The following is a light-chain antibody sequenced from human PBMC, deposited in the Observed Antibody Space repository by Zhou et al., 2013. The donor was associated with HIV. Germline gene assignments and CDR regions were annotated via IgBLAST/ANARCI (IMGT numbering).Light chain of an antibody. V-gene: IGKV1-5*01. Sequence: DIQMTQSPSTLSASVGDRVTITCRASQSISSWLAWYQQKPGKAPKFLMSAAGTLQSGVPSRFSGRGSGTEFTLTVNTLQPEDFATYFCQQLNNYPLTFG. CDR2: AAG. CDR1: QSISSW. CDR3: QQLNNYPLT. J-gene: IGKJ3*01.